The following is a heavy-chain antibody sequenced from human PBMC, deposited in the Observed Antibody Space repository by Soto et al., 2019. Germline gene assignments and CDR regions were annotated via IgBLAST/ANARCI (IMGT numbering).Heavy chain of an antibody. J-gene: IGHJ4*02. CDR3: ARGLAYDSSGPIDY. D-gene: IGHD3-22*01. V-gene: IGHV3-33*01. Sequence: PGGSLRLSCAASGFTFSSYGMHWVRQAPGKGLEWVAVIWYDGSNKYYADSVKGRFTISRDNSKNTLYLQMNSLRAEDTAVYYCARGLAYDSSGPIDYWGQGTLVTVSS. CDR2: IWYDGSNK. CDR1: GFTFSSYG.